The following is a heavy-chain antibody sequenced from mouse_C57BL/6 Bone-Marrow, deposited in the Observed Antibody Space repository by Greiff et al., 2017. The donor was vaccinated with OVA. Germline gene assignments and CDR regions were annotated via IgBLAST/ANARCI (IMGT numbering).Heavy chain of an antibody. V-gene: IGHV1-82*01. D-gene: IGHD1-1*01. CDR2: IYPGDGDT. CDR3: ARYGTVVARNY. Sequence: QVQLQQSGPELVKPGASVKLSCKASGYAFSSSWMNWVKQRPGKGLEWIGRIYPGDGDTNYNGKFKGKATLTADKSSSTAYMQLSSLTSEDSAVYYCARYGTVVARNYWGQSTTLTVSS. CDR1: GYAFSSSW. J-gene: IGHJ2*01.